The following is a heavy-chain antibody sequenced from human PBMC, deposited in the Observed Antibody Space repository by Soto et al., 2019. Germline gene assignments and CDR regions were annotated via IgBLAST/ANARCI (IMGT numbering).Heavy chain of an antibody. V-gene: IGHV4-30-4*01. D-gene: IGHD3-9*01. CDR3: AREYGMGDILTGYSFGMDV. CDR2: IYYSGST. CDR1: GGSISSGDYY. Sequence: PSETLSLTCTVSGGSISSGDYYWSWIRQPPGKGLEWIGYIYYSGSTYYNPSLKSRVTISVDTSKNQFSLKLSSVTAADTAVYYCAREYGMGDILTGYSFGMDVWGQGTTVTVSS. J-gene: IGHJ6*02.